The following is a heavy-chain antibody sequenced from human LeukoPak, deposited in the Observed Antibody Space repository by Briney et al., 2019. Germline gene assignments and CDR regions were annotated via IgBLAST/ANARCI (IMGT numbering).Heavy chain of an antibody. V-gene: IGHV4-4*09. Sequence: SETLSLICTTSGAPISRFYWSWVRQPPGKGLEWIGNIYNGVPTFFNPSLKSRVTLSVDTSKTQFSLQLASVTAADTAVYYCVQTTGWPGFDYWGQGILVTVS. CDR1: GAPISRFY. J-gene: IGHJ4*02. CDR3: VQTTGWPGFDY. CDR2: IYNGVPT. D-gene: IGHD6-19*01.